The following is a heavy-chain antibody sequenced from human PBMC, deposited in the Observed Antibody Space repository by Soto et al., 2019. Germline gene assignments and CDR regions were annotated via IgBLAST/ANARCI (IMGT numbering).Heavy chain of an antibody. CDR1: GYTFTNYY. D-gene: IGHD6-13*01. CDR2: INPTGGST. Sequence: QVQLVQSGAEVKKPGASVKVSCKASGYTFTNYYIHWVRQAPGQGLEWMGIINPTGGSTNYAQKCQGRVTLTMDTSTSTVYMELSSLRFEDTAVYYCARDLAAADYWGQGTLVTVSS. J-gene: IGHJ4*02. V-gene: IGHV1-46*01. CDR3: ARDLAAADY.